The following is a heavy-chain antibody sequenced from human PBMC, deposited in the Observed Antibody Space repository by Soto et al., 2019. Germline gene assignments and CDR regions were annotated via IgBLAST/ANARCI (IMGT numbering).Heavy chain of an antibody. V-gene: IGHV3-11*06. CDR2: ISSSSSYT. CDR1: GFTFSDYY. J-gene: IGHJ3*02. CDR3: ARGARDTTMIPHDI. D-gene: IGHD5-18*01. Sequence: QVQLVESGGGLVKPGGSLRLSCAASGFTFSDYYMSWIRQAPGKGLEWVSYISSSSSYTNYADSVKGRFTISRDNAKNSLYLQMNSLRAEDTAVYYCARGARDTTMIPHDIWGQGTMVTVSS.